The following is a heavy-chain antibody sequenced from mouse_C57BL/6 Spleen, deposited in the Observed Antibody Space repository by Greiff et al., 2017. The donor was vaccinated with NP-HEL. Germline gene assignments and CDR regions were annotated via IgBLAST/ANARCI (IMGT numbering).Heavy chain of an antibody. CDR2: IYPGNSDT. J-gene: IGHJ4*01. D-gene: IGHD1-1*01. CDR1: GYTFTSYW. V-gene: IGHV1-5*01. Sequence: EVKVVESGTVLARPGASVKMSCKTSGYTFTSYWMHWVKQRPGQGLEWIGAIYPGNSDTSYNQKFKGKAKLTAVTSASTAYMELSSLTNEDSAVYYCTRKGISATVVATDYWGQGTSVTVSS. CDR3: TRKGISATVVATDY.